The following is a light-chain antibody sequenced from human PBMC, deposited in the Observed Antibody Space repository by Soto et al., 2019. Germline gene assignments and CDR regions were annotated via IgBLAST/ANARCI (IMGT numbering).Light chain of an antibody. CDR1: PTISSW. CDR2: GIS. J-gene: IGKJ4*01. CDR3: QKYNSAPLT. V-gene: IGKV1-27*01. Sequence: SPTISSWSAWYPQTPGTVPKXXXSGISALQSGVPSRFSASGYGTEFPLTISHLKTEDVATYCCQKYNSAPLTFCGGTKVDIK.